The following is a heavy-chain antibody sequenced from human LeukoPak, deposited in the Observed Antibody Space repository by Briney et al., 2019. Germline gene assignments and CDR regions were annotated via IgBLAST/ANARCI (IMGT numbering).Heavy chain of an antibody. CDR1: GYTFTSYD. J-gene: IGHJ6*03. V-gene: IGHV1-8*01. Sequence: AAVKVSCKASGYTFTSYDINWVRQATGQGLEWMGWMNPNSGNTGYAQKFQGRVTMTRNTSISTAYMELSSLRSEDTAVYYCARGMRQQLVRRFYYYYMDVWGKGTTVTISS. CDR3: ARGMRQQLVRRFYYYYMDV. D-gene: IGHD6-13*01. CDR2: MNPNSGNT.